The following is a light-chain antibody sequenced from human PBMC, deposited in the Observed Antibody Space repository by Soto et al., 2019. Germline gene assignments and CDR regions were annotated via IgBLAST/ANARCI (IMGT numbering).Light chain of an antibody. V-gene: IGLV1-40*01. Sequence: QAVVTQPPSVSGAPGQRVTITCTGSNSNIGASYDVHWYQQAPGTAPKVLIYGNTNRPSGVPDRFSGSKSGTSASLAITGLQAEDESVYYCQSYDSVNAWVFGGGTKVTVL. CDR1: NSNIGASYD. CDR3: QSYDSVNAWV. J-gene: IGLJ3*02. CDR2: GNT.